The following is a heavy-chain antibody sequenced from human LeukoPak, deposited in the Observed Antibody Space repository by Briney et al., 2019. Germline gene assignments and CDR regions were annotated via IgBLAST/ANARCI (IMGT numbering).Heavy chain of an antibody. Sequence: ASVKVSCKASGYTFTGYYIHWVRQAPGQGLEWMSWINPNSGGTNYAQEFQGRVSVTRDTSISTVYMELSRLTYDDTAVYYCVRDLATVATPYFDYWGQGALVTVSS. CDR1: GYTFTGYY. CDR3: VRDLATVATPYFDY. CDR2: INPNSGGT. D-gene: IGHD4-23*01. J-gene: IGHJ4*02. V-gene: IGHV1-2*02.